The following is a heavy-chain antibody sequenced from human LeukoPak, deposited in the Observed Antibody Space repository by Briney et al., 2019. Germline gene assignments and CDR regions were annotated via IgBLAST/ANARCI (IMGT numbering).Heavy chain of an antibody. CDR3: ARGNYGFDY. V-gene: IGHV3-74*01. Sequence: QAGGSLRLSCAASGFTFTDYEMYWVRQTPGKGLVWVSRIISDGTGTKYADSVKGRFTISRDNAKNTLYLQMNSLRAEDTAVYYCARGNYGFDYWGQGTLVTVSS. CDR1: GFTFTDYE. D-gene: IGHD1-7*01. J-gene: IGHJ4*02. CDR2: IISDGTGT.